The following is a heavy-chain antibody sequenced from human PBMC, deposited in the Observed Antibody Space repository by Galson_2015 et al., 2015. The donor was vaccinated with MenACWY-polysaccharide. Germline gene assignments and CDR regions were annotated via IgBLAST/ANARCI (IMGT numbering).Heavy chain of an antibody. D-gene: IGHD6-19*01. J-gene: IGHJ2*01. V-gene: IGHV4-59*01. CDR3: ARTIAVAGQRRDFDL. CDR1: GGSISSYY. CDR2: INYSGST. Sequence: ETLSLTCTVSGGSISSYYWNWIRQPPGKGLEWVGYINYSGSTNHNPSLKSRVTMSVDTSKNQFSLNLTSATDADTAVYYCARTIAVAGQRRDFDLWGRGTLVTVSS.